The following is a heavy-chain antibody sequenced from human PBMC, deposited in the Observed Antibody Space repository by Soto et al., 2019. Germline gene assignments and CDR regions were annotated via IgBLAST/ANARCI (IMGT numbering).Heavy chain of an antibody. Sequence: QVQLQESGPGLVKPSQTLSLTCTVSGGSISSGGYYWSWIRQHPGKGLEWIGYIYYSGSTYYNPSLKXXVXIXEDTSKNQFSLKLSSVTAADTAVYYCARGRDGYNDYWGQGTLVTVSS. CDR2: IYYSGST. J-gene: IGHJ4*02. CDR1: GGSISSGGYY. V-gene: IGHV4-31*01. CDR3: ARGRDGYNDY. D-gene: IGHD5-12*01.